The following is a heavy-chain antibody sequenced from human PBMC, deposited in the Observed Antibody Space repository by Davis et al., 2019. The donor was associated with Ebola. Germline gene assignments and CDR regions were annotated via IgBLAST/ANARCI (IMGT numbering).Heavy chain of an antibody. V-gene: IGHV3-30-3*01. CDR2: ISYAGSNK. J-gene: IGHJ1*01. Sequence: GESLKTPCAAPGFTSSSYAMHWVRQAPGKGLEWVAVISYAGSNKYYADSVKGRFTISRDNSKNTLYLQMNSLRAEDTAVYYCASNYYDSSGYYFLWYFQHWGQGTLVTVSS. CDR1: GFTSSSYA. D-gene: IGHD3-22*01. CDR3: ASNYYDSSGYYFLWYFQH.